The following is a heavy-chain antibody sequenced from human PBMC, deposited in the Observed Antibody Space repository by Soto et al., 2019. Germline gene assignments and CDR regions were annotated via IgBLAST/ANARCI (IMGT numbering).Heavy chain of an antibody. CDR3: ARELYYYDSSGYYGN. J-gene: IGHJ4*02. CDR1: GFSFPSYS. D-gene: IGHD3-22*01. Sequence: GGALILSCAASGFSFPSYSLNWVSQAPGQGLEWDSSISSISSYIYYADTVKSLFTITRDNAKNSLYLQLNSLRAEDTAVYYCARELYYYDSSGYYGNWGQGTLVIVSS. V-gene: IGHV3-21*06. CDR2: ISSISSYI.